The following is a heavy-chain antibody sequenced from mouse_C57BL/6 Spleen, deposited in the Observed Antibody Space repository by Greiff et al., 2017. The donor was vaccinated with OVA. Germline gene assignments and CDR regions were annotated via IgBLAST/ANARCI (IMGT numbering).Heavy chain of an antibody. J-gene: IGHJ2*01. Sequence: QVQLQQPGAELARPGSSVKLSCKASGYTFTSYWMHWVKQRPIQGLEWIGNINPTNSETHYNQKFKDKATLTVDKSSSTAYMQLSSLTSEDSAVYNCARMGNYGSCFFDYWGQGTTLTVSS. V-gene: IGHV1-52*01. D-gene: IGHD2-1*01. CDR3: ARMGNYGSCFFDY. CDR1: GYTFTSYW. CDR2: INPTNSET.